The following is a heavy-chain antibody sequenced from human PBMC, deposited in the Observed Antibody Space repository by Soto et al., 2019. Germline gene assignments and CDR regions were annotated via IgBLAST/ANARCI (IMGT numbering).Heavy chain of an antibody. CDR2: ISTSSSYI. CDR3: AGAEDSGSCGS. Sequence: EVQLVESGGGLVKPGGSLRLSCAASGFTFSNYKMHWVRQAPGKGLEWVSSISTSSSYIYYADSVKGGFTISTDNAPNPLFVHMTSRRAEDTVVYYCAGAEDSGSCGSWGQGTLVAVAS. J-gene: IGHJ5*02. V-gene: IGHV3-21*06. CDR1: GFTFSNYK. D-gene: IGHD1-26*01.